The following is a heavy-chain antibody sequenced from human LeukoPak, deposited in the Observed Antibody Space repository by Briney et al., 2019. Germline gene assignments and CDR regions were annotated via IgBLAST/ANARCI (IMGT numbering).Heavy chain of an antibody. CDR2: IKQDGSVK. CDR1: RFSFGNYW. CDR3: ARDFWGAYRVDFYDY. V-gene: IGHV3-7*01. Sequence: GGSLRLSCEGSRFSFGNYWMNWVRQAPGKGLEWVANIKQDGSVKHYMDSVRGRFTISRDNAKNSLYLQMNSLRADDTAIYYCARDFWGAYRVDFYDYWGQGALVTVSS. J-gene: IGHJ4*02. D-gene: IGHD3-3*01.